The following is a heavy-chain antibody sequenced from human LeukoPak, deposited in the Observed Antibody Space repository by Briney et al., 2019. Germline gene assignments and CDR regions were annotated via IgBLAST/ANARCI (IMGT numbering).Heavy chain of an antibody. D-gene: IGHD2-2*01. CDR2: ISTDGGGT. J-gene: IGHJ4*02. Sequence: GASLRLSCVASGFTFSIYAMHWVRQAPGKGLEYVSAISTDGGGTYYANSVKGRFTISRDNSKNTLYLQMGSLRAEDMAVYYCARWGSTSCYDYWGQGTLVTVSS. V-gene: IGHV3-64*01. CDR3: ARWGSTSCYDY. CDR1: GFTFSIYA.